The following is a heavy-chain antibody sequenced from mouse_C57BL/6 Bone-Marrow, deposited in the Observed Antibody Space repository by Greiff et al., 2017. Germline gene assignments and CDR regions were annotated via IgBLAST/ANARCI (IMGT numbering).Heavy chain of an antibody. J-gene: IGHJ2*01. Sequence: VQLQQSGPELVKPGASVKISCKASGYTFTDYYMNWVKQSHGKSLEWIGDINPNNGGTSYNQKFKGKATLTVDKSSSTAYMELRSLTSEDSAVYYCARRRLRRRRYYFDSWGQCTTLTVSS. V-gene: IGHV1-26*01. CDR3: ARRRLRRRRYYFDS. CDR2: INPNNGGT. CDR1: GYTFTDYY. D-gene: IGHD2-2*01.